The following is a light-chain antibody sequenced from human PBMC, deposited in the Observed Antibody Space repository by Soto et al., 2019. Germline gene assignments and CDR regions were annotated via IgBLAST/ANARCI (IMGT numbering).Light chain of an antibody. J-gene: IGLJ1*01. V-gene: IGLV1-40*01. CDR3: QSYDSSLSEV. Sequence: QSVLTQPPSVSGAPGQRVTISCTGRTSNIGPAYDVHCNQQLPGTAPNLIIYGNRNRPSGVPDRFSGSKSGTSASLAITWLQAEDEADYYCQSYDSSLSEVFGNGTKVTVL. CDR2: GNR. CDR1: TSNIGPAYD.